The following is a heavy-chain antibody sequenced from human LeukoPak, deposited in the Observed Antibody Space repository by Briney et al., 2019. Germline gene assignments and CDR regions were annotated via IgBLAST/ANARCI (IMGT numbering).Heavy chain of an antibody. D-gene: IGHD3-3*02. J-gene: IGHJ4*02. Sequence: GGSLRLSCGATGFTFSTYAMHWVRQAPGKGLECVSVISYDGTKKEYADSVKGRFTISRDNSNDTLYLQMNSLRPEDTALYYCARVNTIFGVDIVSLGAEFEFWGQGTLVTVSS. V-gene: IGHV3-30*03. CDR1: GFTFSTYA. CDR2: ISYDGTKK. CDR3: ARVNTIFGVDIVSLGAEFEF.